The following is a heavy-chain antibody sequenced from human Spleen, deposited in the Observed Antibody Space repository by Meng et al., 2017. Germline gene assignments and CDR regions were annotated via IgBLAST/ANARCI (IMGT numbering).Heavy chain of an antibody. J-gene: IGHJ5*02. V-gene: IGHV4-34*01. D-gene: IGHD4-11*01. Sequence: QVQLQQWGAGLLKSSETLSLPCAVFGGSFSAYYWSWIRQPPGKGLEWIGEINHSGSTNYNPSLKSRVSILVDTSKNQFSLKLSSVTAADTAVYYCASGTLKVTTLRWFDPWGQGTLVTVS. CDR3: ASGTLKVTTLRWFDP. CDR2: INHSGST. CDR1: GGSFSAYY.